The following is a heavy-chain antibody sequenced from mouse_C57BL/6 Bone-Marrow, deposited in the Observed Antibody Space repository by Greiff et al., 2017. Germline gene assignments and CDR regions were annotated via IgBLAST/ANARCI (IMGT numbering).Heavy chain of an antibody. V-gene: IGHV1-59*01. Sequence: VQLQQPGAELVRPGTSVKLSCKASGYTFTSYWMHWVKQRPGQGLEWIGVIDPSDSYTNYNQKFKGKATLTVDTSSSTAYMQLSSLTSEDSAVYYCARTDGYYDFDYWGQGTTLTVSS. CDR1: GYTFTSYW. CDR3: ARTDGYYDFDY. J-gene: IGHJ2*01. D-gene: IGHD2-3*01. CDR2: IDPSDSYT.